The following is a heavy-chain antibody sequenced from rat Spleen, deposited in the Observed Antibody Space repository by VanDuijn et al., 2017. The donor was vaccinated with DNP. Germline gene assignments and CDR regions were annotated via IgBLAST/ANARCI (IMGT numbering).Heavy chain of an antibody. CDR1: GFTFSNYD. J-gene: IGHJ2*01. D-gene: IGHD1-3*01. CDR3: ARERRITVATTDYFDY. Sequence: EVQLVESGGGLVQPGRSLKLSCAASGFTFSNYDMAWVRQAPTKGLEWVASISTGGGNTYYRDSVKGRFTISRDNAKSTLYLQMDSLRSEDTATYYCARERRITVATTDYFDYWGQGVMVTVSS. V-gene: IGHV5S23*01. CDR2: ISTGGGNT.